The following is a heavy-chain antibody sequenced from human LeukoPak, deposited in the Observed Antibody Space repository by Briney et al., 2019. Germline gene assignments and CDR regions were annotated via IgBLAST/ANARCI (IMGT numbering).Heavy chain of an antibody. CDR1: GYTFTSYG. J-gene: IGHJ4*02. CDR3: ARAKENYHAHYFDY. V-gene: IGHV1-18*01. CDR2: ISAYNGNT. Sequence: SVKVSCKASGYTFTSYGISRVRQAPGQGLEWMGWISAYNGNTNYAQKLQGRVTMTTDTSTSTAYMELRSLRSDDTAVYYCARAKENYHAHYFDYWGQGTLVTVSS. D-gene: IGHD1-7*01.